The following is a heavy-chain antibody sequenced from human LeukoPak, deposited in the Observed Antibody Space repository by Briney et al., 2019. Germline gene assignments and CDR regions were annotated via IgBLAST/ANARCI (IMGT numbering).Heavy chain of an antibody. Sequence: SETLSLTCAVYGGSFSGYYWSWIRQPPGKGLEWIGGINHSGSTNYNPSLKSRVTISVDTSTNQFSLMLSSLTAADKAAFYCARVRRGYSYGFPETYYFDYWGQGTLVTVSS. CDR2: INHSGST. CDR3: ARVRRGYSYGFPETYYFDY. V-gene: IGHV4-34*01. J-gene: IGHJ4*02. D-gene: IGHD5-18*01. CDR1: GGSFSGYY.